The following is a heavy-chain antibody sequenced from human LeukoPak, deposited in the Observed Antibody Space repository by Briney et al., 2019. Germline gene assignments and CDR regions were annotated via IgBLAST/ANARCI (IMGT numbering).Heavy chain of an antibody. D-gene: IGHD1-1*01. Sequence: ASVKVSCKASGYTLTGYYMHWVRQAPGQGLEWMGWINPNSGGTNYAQKFQGRVTMTRDTSISTAYMELSRLRSDDTAVYYCARDMRGTTGTTLGSVIAFDIWGQGTMVTVSS. V-gene: IGHV1-2*02. CDR1: GYTLTGYY. CDR3: ARDMRGTTGTTLGSVIAFDI. CDR2: INPNSGGT. J-gene: IGHJ3*02.